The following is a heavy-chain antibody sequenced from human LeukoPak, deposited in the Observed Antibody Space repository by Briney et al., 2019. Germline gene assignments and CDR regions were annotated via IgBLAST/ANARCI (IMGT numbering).Heavy chain of an antibody. CDR1: GFTFSNYW. CDR2: IKRDGSEK. D-gene: IGHD3-22*01. CDR3: ARDVYYYDSSGHDF. V-gene: IGHV3-7*01. Sequence: PGGSLRLSCAASGFTFSNYWMNWVRQAPGKGLEWVANIKRDGSEKHYVDSVRGRFTISRDNVKNSLYLQLSSLKAEDTGLYYCARDVYYYDSSGHDFWGQGTLVTVSS. J-gene: IGHJ4*02.